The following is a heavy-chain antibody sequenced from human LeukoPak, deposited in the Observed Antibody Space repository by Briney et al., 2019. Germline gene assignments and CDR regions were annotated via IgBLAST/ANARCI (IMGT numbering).Heavy chain of an antibody. CDR2: IYSGGST. J-gene: IGHJ6*02. V-gene: IGHV3-53*01. CDR1: GFTVSSNY. CDR3: ARAGSYYYYGMDV. Sequence: GGSLRLSCAASGFTVSSNYMSWVRQAPGKGLEWVSVIYSGGSTYYADSVKGRFTISRDNSKNTLYLQVNSLRAEDTAVYYCARAGSYYYYGMDVWGQGTTVTVSS.